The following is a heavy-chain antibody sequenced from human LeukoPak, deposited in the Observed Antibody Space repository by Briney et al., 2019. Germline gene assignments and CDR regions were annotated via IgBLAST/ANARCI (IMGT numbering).Heavy chain of an antibody. CDR1: GGTFSSYA. D-gene: IGHD1-26*01. V-gene: IGHV1-18*01. CDR3: ARDRGIVGATSD. Sequence: GASVKVSCKASGGTFSSYAISWVRQAPGQGLEWMGWISAYNGNTNYAQKLQGRVTMTTDTSTSTAYMELRSLRSDDTAVYYCARDRGIVGATSDWGQGTLVTVSS. CDR2: ISAYNGNT. J-gene: IGHJ4*02.